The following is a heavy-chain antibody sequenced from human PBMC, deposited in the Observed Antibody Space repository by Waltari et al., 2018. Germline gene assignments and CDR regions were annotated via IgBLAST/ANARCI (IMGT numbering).Heavy chain of an antibody. Sequence: QVQLQESVPGLVKPSETLSLTCTVSHGSISGYYWTWIRQPAGKGLEWIGFTSPSGGTDYNPSLKSRVTMSSDTSKNQVFLHLNSVTAADTAVYYCARHWNHDILADSFDLWGQGTRVTISS. J-gene: IGHJ4*02. V-gene: IGHV4-4*07. CDR3: ARHWNHDILADSFDL. CDR1: HGSISGYY. D-gene: IGHD3-9*01. CDR2: TSPSGGT.